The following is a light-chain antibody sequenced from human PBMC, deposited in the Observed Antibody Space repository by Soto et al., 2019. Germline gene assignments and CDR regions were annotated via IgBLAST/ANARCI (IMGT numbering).Light chain of an antibody. CDR1: QSVSSSY. J-gene: IGKJ2*01. CDR3: QQYGSSPYT. CDR2: GAS. V-gene: IGKV3-20*01. Sequence: EIVLTQPPGTLSLSPGERATLSCRASQSVSSSYLAWYQQKPGQAPRLLIYGASSRATGIPDRFSGSGSGTDFTLTISRLEPEDFAVYYCQQYGSSPYTFGQWTKLEIK.